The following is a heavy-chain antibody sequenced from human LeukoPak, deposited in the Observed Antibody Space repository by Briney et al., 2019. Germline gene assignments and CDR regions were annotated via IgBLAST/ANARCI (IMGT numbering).Heavy chain of an antibody. Sequence: GESLKISCKGSGYTFPYSWIGWVRQMPGKGLEWMGSIYPGDSDTRYSPSFQGQVTISADKSISTAYLQWSSLKASDTAMYYCARRDSSGLFDYWGQGTLVTVSS. CDR3: ARRDSSGLFDY. D-gene: IGHD6-19*01. CDR1: GYTFPYSW. J-gene: IGHJ4*02. CDR2: IYPGDSDT. V-gene: IGHV5-51*01.